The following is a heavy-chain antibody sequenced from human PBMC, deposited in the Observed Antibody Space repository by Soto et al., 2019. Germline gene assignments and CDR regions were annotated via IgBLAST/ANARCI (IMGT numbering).Heavy chain of an antibody. CDR2: IYYSGST. J-gene: IGHJ4*02. CDR1: GGTISSGGYY. CDR3: ARDQGTMVRGVFDY. V-gene: IGHV4-31*03. Sequence: SETLSLTCTVSGGTISSGGYYWSWIRQHPGKGLEWIGYIYYSGSTYYNPSLKSRVTISVDTSKNQFSLKLSSVTGADTAVYYCARDQGTMVRGVFDYWGQGTLVTVSS. D-gene: IGHD3-10*01.